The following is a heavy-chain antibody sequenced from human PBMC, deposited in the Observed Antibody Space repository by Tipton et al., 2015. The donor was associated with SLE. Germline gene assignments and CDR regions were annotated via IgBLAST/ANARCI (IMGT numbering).Heavy chain of an antibody. CDR1: GGSISTYY. CDR3: ARDHPVAGPLDY. D-gene: IGHD6-19*01. J-gene: IGHJ4*02. V-gene: IGHV4-4*07. Sequence: TLSLTCTVSGGSISTYYWRWVRQPAGKGLEGIGRLYTSGSTNYNPSLKSRVTMSVDTSKNQFSLKLSSVTAADPAVYYCARDHPVAGPLDYWRQGTLVTASS. CDR2: LYTSGST.